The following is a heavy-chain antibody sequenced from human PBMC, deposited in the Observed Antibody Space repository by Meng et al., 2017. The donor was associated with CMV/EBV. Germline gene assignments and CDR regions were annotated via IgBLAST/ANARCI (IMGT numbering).Heavy chain of an antibody. J-gene: IGHJ6*02. CDR2: IYYSGST. CDR1: GGSISSGGYY. V-gene: IGHV4-31*03. D-gene: IGHD3-3*01. Sequence: LRLSCTVSGGSISSGGYYWSWIRQHPGKGLEWIGYIYYSGSTYYNPSLKSRVTISVDTSKNQFSLKLSSVTAADTAVYYCARGLGWLLYYGMDVWGQGTTVTVSS. CDR3: ARGLGWLLYYGMDV.